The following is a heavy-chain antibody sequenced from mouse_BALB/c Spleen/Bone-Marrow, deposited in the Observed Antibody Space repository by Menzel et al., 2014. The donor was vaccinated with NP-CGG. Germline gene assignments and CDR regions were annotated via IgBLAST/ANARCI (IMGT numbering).Heavy chain of an antibody. V-gene: IGHV5-17*02. CDR3: ARDYGYAMDY. CDR2: ISSGSSTI. D-gene: IGHD1-1*01. Sequence: EVKLVESGGGLVQPGGSRKLSCAASGITFSSFGMHWVRQAPEKGLEWVAYISSGSSTIYYADTVKGRFIISRDNPKNTLFLQMTSLRSEDTAMYYCARDYGYAMDYWGQGTSVTVSS. J-gene: IGHJ4*01. CDR1: GITFSSFG.